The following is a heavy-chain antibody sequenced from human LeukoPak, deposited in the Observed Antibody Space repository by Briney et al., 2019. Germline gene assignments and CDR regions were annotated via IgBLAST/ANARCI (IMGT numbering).Heavy chain of an antibody. CDR2: IRYDSTDK. CDR1: GFTFSSYG. CDR3: ARESNYGGNSLDY. J-gene: IGHJ4*02. D-gene: IGHD4-23*01. V-gene: IGHV3-30*02. Sequence: GESLRLSCAASGFTFSSYGMHWVRQAPAKGLEWVAFIRYDSTDKYYADSVKGRFTISRDNSKNTLYLQMNSLRAEDTAVYYCARESNYGGNSLDYWGQGTLVTVSS.